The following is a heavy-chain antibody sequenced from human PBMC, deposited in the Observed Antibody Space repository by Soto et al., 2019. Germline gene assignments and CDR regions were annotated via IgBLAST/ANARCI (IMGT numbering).Heavy chain of an antibody. D-gene: IGHD3-16*01. V-gene: IGHV1-3*01. CDR3: ARDIQHIKILNYYYYMDV. Sequence: ASVKVSCKASGYTFTSYAMHWVRQAPGQRLEWMGWINAGNGNTKYSQKFQSRVTITRDTSASTAYMELSSLRSEDTVVYYCARDIQHIKILNYYYYMDVWGKVNTVTVSS. J-gene: IGHJ6*03. CDR2: INAGNGNT. CDR1: GYTFTSYA.